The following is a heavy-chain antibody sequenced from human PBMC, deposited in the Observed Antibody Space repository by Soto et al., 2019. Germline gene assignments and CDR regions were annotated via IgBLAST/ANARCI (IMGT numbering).Heavy chain of an antibody. D-gene: IGHD6-13*01. Sequence: GGSLRLSCAASGFTFSSSEMNWVRQAPGKGLEWVSYISSSGNTIYYADSVRGRFTVSRDNAKNSLYLQMNSLRAEDTAVYYYAREQQQLVRGDAFDIWGQGTLVTVSS. J-gene: IGHJ3*02. CDR1: GFTFSSSE. CDR3: AREQQQLVRGDAFDI. V-gene: IGHV3-48*03. CDR2: ISSSGNTI.